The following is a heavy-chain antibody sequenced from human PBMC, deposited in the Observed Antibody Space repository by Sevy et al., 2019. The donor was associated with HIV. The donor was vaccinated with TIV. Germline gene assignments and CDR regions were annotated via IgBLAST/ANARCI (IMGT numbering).Heavy chain of an antibody. CDR3: AERTNDVFYYGMDV. CDR1: GDSVSSIRTS. Sequence: SQTLSRTCAISGDSVSSIRTSWNWIRQSPSRGLEWLGRTYYRSKWYNDYATSVKSRITINADTSKSQVSLQLNSVTPEDTAVYYCAERTNDVFYYGMDVWGQGTTVTVS. CDR2: TYYRSKWYN. J-gene: IGHJ6*02. V-gene: IGHV6-1*01.